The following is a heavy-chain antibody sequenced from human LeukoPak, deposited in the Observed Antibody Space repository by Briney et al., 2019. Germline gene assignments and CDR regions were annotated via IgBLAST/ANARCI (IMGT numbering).Heavy chain of an antibody. CDR2: ITTKANSYAT. J-gene: IGHJ4*02. D-gene: IGHD5-18*01. Sequence: GGSLRLSCAASGFTFSAFHMHWVRQASGKGLEWVGRITTKANSYATAYAASVRGRFTVSRDDSKNTAYLQMSSLKTEDTAVYYCARDPDGYRQGHHFDYWGQGTLVTVSS. V-gene: IGHV3-73*01. CDR1: GFTFSAFH. CDR3: ARDPDGYRQGHHFDY.